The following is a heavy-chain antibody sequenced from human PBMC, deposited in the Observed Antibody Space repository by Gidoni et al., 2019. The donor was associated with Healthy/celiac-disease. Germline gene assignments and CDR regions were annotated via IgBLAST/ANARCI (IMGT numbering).Heavy chain of an antibody. CDR3: ARDVVVPAAMVYYYYYGMDV. J-gene: IGHJ6*02. V-gene: IGHV3-11*05. D-gene: IGHD2-2*01. Sequence: QVQLVESGGGLVKPGGSLRLSCAASGFTFSDYYMRWIRQAPGKGLEWVSYISSSSSYTNYADSVKGRFTISRDNAKNSLYLQMNSLRAEDTAVYYCARDVVVPAAMVYYYYYGMDVWGQGTTVTVSS. CDR2: ISSSSSYT. CDR1: GFTFSDYY.